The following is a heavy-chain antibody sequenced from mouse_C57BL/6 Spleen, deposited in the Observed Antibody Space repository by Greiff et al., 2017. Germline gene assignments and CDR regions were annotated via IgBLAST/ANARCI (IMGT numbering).Heavy chain of an antibody. Sequence: EVQLQQSGAELVRPGASVKLSCTASGFNITDYYMPWVKQRPEQGLEWIGRIDPEDGDTESAPKFQGKATMTADTSSNTAYLQLSSLTSEDTAVYYYTATGFGSSYVWFAYWGQGTLVTVSA. J-gene: IGHJ3*01. CDR2: IDPEDGDT. D-gene: IGHD1-1*01. CDR1: GFNITDYY. V-gene: IGHV14-1*01. CDR3: TATGFGSSYVWFAY.